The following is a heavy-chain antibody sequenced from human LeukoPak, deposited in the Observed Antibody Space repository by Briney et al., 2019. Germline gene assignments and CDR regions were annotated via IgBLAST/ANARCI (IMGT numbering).Heavy chain of an antibody. CDR1: GGSFSGYY. Sequence: SETLSLTCAVYGGSFSGYYWSWIRQPPGKGLEWIGEINHSGSTNYNPSLKSRVTISVDTSKNQFSLKLSSVTAADTAVYYCARWTGSSGGVDYWGQGTLVTVSS. CDR2: INHSGST. V-gene: IGHV4-34*01. D-gene: IGHD3-16*01. J-gene: IGHJ4*02. CDR3: ARWTGSSGGVDY.